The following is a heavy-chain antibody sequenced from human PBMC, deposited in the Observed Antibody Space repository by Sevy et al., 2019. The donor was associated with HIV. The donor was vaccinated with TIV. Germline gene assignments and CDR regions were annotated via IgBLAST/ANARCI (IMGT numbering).Heavy chain of an antibody. J-gene: IGHJ4*02. CDR1: GFAFYDYS. CDR3: ARERCTRPHDY. Sequence: GGSLRLSCAASGFAFYDYSMSWIRRAPGKGLEWVATLSFGCGKINYADSVKGRFTISRDNSKNSFYLQMDNLRVEDTALYYCARERCTRPHDYWGQGTRVTVSS. D-gene: IGHD2-8*01. CDR2: LSFGCGKI. V-gene: IGHV3-23*01.